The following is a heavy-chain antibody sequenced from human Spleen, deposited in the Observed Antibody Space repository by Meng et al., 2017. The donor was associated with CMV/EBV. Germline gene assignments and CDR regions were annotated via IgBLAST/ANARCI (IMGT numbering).Heavy chain of an antibody. CDR3: ARGEGVPPSGVHYYGMDV. J-gene: IGHJ6*02. V-gene: IGHV3-74*01. CDR2: INSDGRST. Sequence: GGSLRLSCAGSGFTFSSYWIHWVRQTPGKGLVWVSRINSDGRSTNYADSVKGRFTISRDNANNTLYLQMNSLRAEDTAVYYCARGEGVPPSGVHYYGMDVWGQGTSVTVSS. CDR1: GFTFSSYW. D-gene: IGHD3-16*01.